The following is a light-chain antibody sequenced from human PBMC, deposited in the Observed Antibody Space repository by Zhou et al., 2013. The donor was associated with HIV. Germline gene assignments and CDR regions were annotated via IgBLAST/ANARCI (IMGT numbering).Light chain of an antibody. Sequence: DIQMTQSPSTLSASVGDRVTITCRASQSISGWVAWYQQRPGKAPKLLIYKASTLASGVPFRFSGSKSETEFTLTINSLQPDDSGTYYCQQYNTYPITFGQGTRLEI. CDR3: QQYNTYPIT. CDR2: KAS. CDR1: QSISGW. J-gene: IGKJ5*01. V-gene: IGKV1-5*03.